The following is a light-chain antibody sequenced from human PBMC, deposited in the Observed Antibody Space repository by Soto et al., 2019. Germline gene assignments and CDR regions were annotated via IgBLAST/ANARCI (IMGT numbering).Light chain of an antibody. CDR1: SSDVGSYNL. Sequence: QSALTQPASVSGSPGQSITISCTGTSSDVGSYNLVSWYQQHPGKAPKLMIYEVTKRPSGVSNRFSGSKSGNMASLTISGLQAEDEADYHCCSYAGSITYVVFGGGTKLTVL. CDR3: CSYAGSITYVV. V-gene: IGLV2-23*02. J-gene: IGLJ2*01. CDR2: EVT.